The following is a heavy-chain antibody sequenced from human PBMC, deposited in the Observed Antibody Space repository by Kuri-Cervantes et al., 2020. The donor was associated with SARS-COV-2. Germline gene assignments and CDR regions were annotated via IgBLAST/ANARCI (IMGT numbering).Heavy chain of an antibody. Sequence: ASVKVSCKASGYTFTGYYMHWVRQAPGQGLEWMGWINPNSGGTNYAQKFQGRVTMTRDTSISTAYMELSRLRSDDTAVYYCARDRVVLMVYAILVTWFDPWGQGTLVTVSS. CDR3: ARDRVVLMVYAILVTWFDP. V-gene: IGHV1-2*02. D-gene: IGHD2-8*01. CDR2: INPNSGGT. CDR1: GYTFTGYY. J-gene: IGHJ5*02.